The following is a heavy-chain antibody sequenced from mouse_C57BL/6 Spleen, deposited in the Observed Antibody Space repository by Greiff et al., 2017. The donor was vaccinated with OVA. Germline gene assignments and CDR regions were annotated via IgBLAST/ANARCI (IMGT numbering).Heavy chain of an antibody. CDR3: ARSPGTGYFDV. Sequence: VQLKESGPELVKPGASVKIPCKASGYTFTDYNMDWVKQSHGKSLEWIGAINPNNGGTIYNQKFKGKATLTVDKSSSTAYLELRRLTSEDTAVYYCARSPGTGYFDVWGTGTTVTVSS. V-gene: IGHV1-18*01. J-gene: IGHJ1*03. D-gene: IGHD3-3*01. CDR2: INPNNGGT. CDR1: GYTFTDYN.